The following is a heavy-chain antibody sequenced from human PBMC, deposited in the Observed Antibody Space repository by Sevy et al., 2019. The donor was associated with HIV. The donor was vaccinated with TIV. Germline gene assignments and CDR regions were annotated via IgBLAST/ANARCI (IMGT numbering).Heavy chain of an antibody. CDR2: ISGSGSYT. J-gene: IGHJ4*02. Sequence: GGSLRLSCAASGFTFNNYAMNWVRQAPGKGLEWVSVISGSGSYTYYADSVKGRFTISRDTSKNTLYLQMNSLRAEDTAVYCCVKEKEMSMYYFHSWGQGTLVTVSS. V-gene: IGHV3-23*01. CDR1: GFTFNNYA. D-gene: IGHD3-10*02. CDR3: VKEKEMSMYYFHS.